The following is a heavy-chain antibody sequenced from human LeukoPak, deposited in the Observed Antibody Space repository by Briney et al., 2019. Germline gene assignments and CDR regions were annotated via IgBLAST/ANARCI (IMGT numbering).Heavy chain of an antibody. CDR2: IIPIFGAA. V-gene: IGHV1-69*05. J-gene: IGHJ4*02. D-gene: IGHD3-22*01. Sequence: ASVKVSCEASGGTFSSYAISWVRQAPGQGLEWMVRIIPIFGAANYAQKFQSRVTITTDESTSTAYMELSSLRSEDTAVYYCASLGYYDSSGYGYWGQGTLVTVSS. CDR3: ASLGYYDSSGYGY. CDR1: GGTFSSYA.